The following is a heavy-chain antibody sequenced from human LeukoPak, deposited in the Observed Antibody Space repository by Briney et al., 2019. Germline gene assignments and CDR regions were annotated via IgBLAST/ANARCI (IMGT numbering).Heavy chain of an antibody. J-gene: IGHJ4*02. V-gene: IGHV1-2*02. CDR2: INPNSGGT. CDR1: GYTFTSYG. D-gene: IGHD3-10*01. Sequence: ASVKVSCKASGYTFTSYGISWVRQAPGQGLEWMGWINPNSGGTNYAQKFQGRVTMARDTSISTAYMELSRLRSDDTAVYYCAGVVYISGFSGSGSYGFCKTIYYFDYWGQGTLVTVSS. CDR3: AGVVYISGFSGSGSYGFCKTIYYFDY.